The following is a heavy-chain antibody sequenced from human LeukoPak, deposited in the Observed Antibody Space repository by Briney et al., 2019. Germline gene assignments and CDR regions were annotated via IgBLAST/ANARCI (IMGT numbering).Heavy chain of an antibody. J-gene: IGHJ4*02. CDR1: GGPIRTSSYS. CDR3: ARHRRSRITMIVVGYYFDY. Sequence: PSETLSLTCTVSGGPIRTSSYSWGWIRQPPGKGLEWIGSIYYSGSTYYNPSLKSRVTISVDTSKNQFSLKLSSVTAADTAVYYCARHRRSRITMIVVGYYFDYWGQGTLVTVSS. D-gene: IGHD3-22*01. V-gene: IGHV4-39*01. CDR2: IYYSGST.